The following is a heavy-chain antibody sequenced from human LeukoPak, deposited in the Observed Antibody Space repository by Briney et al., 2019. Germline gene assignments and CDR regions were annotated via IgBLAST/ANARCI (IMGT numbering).Heavy chain of an antibody. CDR2: IYYSGST. CDR3: ARGLEARPFDY. J-gene: IGHJ4*02. Sequence: PSETLSLTCTVSGGSIGSYYWSWIRQPPGKGLEWIGYIYYSGSTNYNPSLKSRVTISVDTSKNQFSLKLSSVTAADTAVYYCARGLEARPFDYWGQGTLVTVSS. V-gene: IGHV4-59*12. D-gene: IGHD6-6*01. CDR1: GGSIGSYY.